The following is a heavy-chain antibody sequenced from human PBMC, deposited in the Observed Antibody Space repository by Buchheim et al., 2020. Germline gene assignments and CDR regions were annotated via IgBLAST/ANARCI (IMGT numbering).Heavy chain of an antibody. D-gene: IGHD2-2*01. CDR3: VRGSGYCSSTRCYLFDY. J-gene: IGHJ4*02. CDR1: GYSFTDYW. V-gene: IGHV5-51*01. Sequence: EVQLVQSGAEVKKPGESLKISCTGSGYSFTDYWIGWVRQMPGKGLEWMALIYPRDSDIRYSPSFQGQVTISADKSISSAYLQWSSLKASDTAMYYCVRGSGYCSSTRCYLFDYWGQGSL. CDR2: IYPRDSDI.